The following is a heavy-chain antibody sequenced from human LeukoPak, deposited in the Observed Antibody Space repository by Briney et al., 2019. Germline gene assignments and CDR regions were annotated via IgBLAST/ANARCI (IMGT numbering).Heavy chain of an antibody. CDR3: ARDRYDFWSGYVWTPNYYYGMDV. CDR1: GFTFSSYW. V-gene: IGHV3-7*03. CDR2: IKQDGSEK. Sequence: GGSLRLSCAASGFTFSSYWMSWVRQAPGKGLEWVANIKQDGSEKYSVPSVKCRFTISRHNAKNSLYLQMNSLRAEDTAVYYCARDRYDFWSGYVWTPNYYYGMDVWGQGTTVTVSS. J-gene: IGHJ6*02. D-gene: IGHD3-3*01.